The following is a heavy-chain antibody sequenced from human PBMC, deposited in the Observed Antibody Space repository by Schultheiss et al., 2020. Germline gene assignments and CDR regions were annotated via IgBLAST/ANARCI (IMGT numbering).Heavy chain of an antibody. D-gene: IGHD2-15*01. CDR3: ARGRCSGGSCYAAYYYYGMDV. J-gene: IGHJ6*02. Sequence: SETLSLTCTVSGGSISCYYWSWIRQPPGKGLEWIGYIYYSGSTNYNPSLKSRVTISVDTSKNQFSLKLSSVTAADTAVYYCARGRCSGGSCYAAYYYYGMDVLCRGGTVTVSS. CDR1: GGSISCYY. V-gene: IGHV4-59*01. CDR2: IYYSGST.